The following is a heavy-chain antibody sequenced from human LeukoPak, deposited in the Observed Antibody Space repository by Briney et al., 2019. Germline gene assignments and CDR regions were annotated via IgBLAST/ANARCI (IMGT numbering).Heavy chain of an antibody. CDR2: SRSSSSYI. Sequence: GASLRLSCAASGFTFNRYSMDWVRQAPGKGLEWVSSSRSSSSYIYYADSVKGRFTISRDNAKNSLYLQINSLRAEDTAVYYCTRLGEKADFDYWGQGTLVTVSS. J-gene: IGHJ4*02. V-gene: IGHV3-21*01. D-gene: IGHD3-16*01. CDR1: GFTFNRYS. CDR3: TRLGEKADFDY.